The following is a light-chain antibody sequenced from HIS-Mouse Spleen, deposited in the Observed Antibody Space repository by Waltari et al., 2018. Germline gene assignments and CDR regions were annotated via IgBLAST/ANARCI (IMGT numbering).Light chain of an antibody. CDR2: EGS. Sequence: QSALTQPASVSGSPGQSITISCTGTSSDVGSYNLVSWYQQHPGKATKLMMYEGSKRPSVVSHRFSGSKSGNTAFLTISGLQAEDEADYYCCSYAGSSTWVFGGGTKLTVL. V-gene: IGLV2-23*01. CDR1: SSDVGSYNL. CDR3: CSYAGSSTWV. J-gene: IGLJ3*02.